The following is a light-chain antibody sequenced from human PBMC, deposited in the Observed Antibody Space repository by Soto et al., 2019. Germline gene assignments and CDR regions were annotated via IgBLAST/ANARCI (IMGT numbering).Light chain of an antibody. J-gene: IGKJ3*01. CDR2: DVA. V-gene: IGKV3-11*01. CDR1: QSVDNY. Sequence: EIVLTQSLATLSLSPGERATLSCRASQSVDNYLAWYQQKPGQAPRLLIYDVANRATGTPARFSGSGSGTDFTLSISSLEPEDFAVYYCQQRSNRPRFTFGPGTKVDIK. CDR3: QQRSNRPRFT.